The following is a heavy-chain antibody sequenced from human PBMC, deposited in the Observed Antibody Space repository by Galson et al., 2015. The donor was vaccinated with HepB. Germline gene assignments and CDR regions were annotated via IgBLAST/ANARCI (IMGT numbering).Heavy chain of an antibody. Sequence: SLRLSCAASGFTFSSYAMSWVRQVPGKGLEWVSAISGSGGSTYYADSVKGRFTISRDNSKNTLYLQMNSLRAEDTAVYYCAKDRREGIVVVLKGAFDIWGQGTMVTVSS. V-gene: IGHV3-23*01. CDR2: ISGSGGST. D-gene: IGHD3-22*01. CDR1: GFTFSSYA. CDR3: AKDRREGIVVVLKGAFDI. J-gene: IGHJ3*02.